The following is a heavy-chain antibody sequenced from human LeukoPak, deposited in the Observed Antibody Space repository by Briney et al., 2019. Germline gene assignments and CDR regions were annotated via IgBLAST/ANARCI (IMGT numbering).Heavy chain of an antibody. D-gene: IGHD5-24*01. J-gene: IGHJ4*02. V-gene: IGHV3-74*01. CDR2: INSDGTTT. CDR3: VRAQDGYNSLYFDY. CDR1: GFSVYKYW. Sequence: PGGSLRLSCAASGFSVYKYWMHWVRQAPGKGQVWVSRINSDGTTTNYADSVKGRFTISRDSAKNTLYLQMNSLRFEDTAVYYCVRAQDGYNSLYFDYWGQGALVTVSS.